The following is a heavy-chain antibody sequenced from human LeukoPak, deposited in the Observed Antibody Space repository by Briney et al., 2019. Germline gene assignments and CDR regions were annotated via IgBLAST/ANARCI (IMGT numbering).Heavy chain of an antibody. CDR3: ARMLGLDIVVVPAADGFDY. V-gene: IGHV3-33*01. D-gene: IGHD2-2*01. CDR2: IWYDGSNK. J-gene: IGHJ4*02. CDR1: GFTFSSYG. Sequence: GGSLRLSCAASGFTFSSYGMHWVRQAPGKGLEWVAVIWYDGSNKYYADSVKGRFTISRDNSKNTLYLQMNSLRAEDTAVYYCARMLGLDIVVVPAADGFDYWGQGTLVTVSS.